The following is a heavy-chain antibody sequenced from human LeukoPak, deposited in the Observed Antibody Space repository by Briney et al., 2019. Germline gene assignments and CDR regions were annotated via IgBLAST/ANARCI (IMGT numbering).Heavy chain of an antibody. CDR3: ARDSLKSTMVRGIYYYYYMDV. CDR1: GFTFSDYY. V-gene: IGHV3-11*01. J-gene: IGHJ6*03. D-gene: IGHD3-10*01. CDR2: ISSSGSTI. Sequence: GGSLRLSCTASGFTFSDYYMSWISQAPGKGLEWVSYISSSGSTIYYADSVKGRFTISRDNAKNSLYLQMNSLRAEDTAVYYCARDSLKSTMVRGIYYYYYMDVWGKGTTVTISS.